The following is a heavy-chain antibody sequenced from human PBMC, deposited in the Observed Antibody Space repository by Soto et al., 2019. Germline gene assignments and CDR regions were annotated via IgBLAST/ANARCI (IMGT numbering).Heavy chain of an antibody. CDR1: GYIFTSYW. D-gene: IGHD4-17*01. V-gene: IGHV5-51*01. CDR3: ARHGFYGDYASNYFDP. Sequence: PGESLEISFRGSGYIFTSYWIAWVRQMPGKGLECMWIIYPGNSDARYSPSFQGQVTFSADKSISTAYLHWSSLKASDTAMYYCARHGFYGDYASNYFDPWGQGTLVPVYS. J-gene: IGHJ5*02. CDR2: IYPGNSDA.